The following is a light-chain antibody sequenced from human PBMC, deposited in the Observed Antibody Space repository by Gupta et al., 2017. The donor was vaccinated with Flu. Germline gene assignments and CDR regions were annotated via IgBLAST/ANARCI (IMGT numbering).Light chain of an antibody. Sequence: NLGQTASSDCRSSQSRGSIDGQTYLNWFKQRPGQAPRRLMYKVSNRDAGVADRFSGSGYAKNFSLKISSGEEEDVGAYYCWQPTHWPPYTFGQGTKLEIK. CDR3: WQPTHWPPYT. V-gene: IGKV2-30*01. J-gene: IGKJ2*01. CDR2: KVS. CDR1: QSRGSIDGQTY.